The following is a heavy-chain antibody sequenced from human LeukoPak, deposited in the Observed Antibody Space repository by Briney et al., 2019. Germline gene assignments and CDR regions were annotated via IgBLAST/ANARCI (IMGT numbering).Heavy chain of an antibody. CDR2: IYDSGKT. Sequence: SETLSLTCTVSGNSISSYYWSWIRQPPGKGLEWIGYIYDSGKTNYNASLISRVTISVDTSKNQFSLKLTSVTPADTAVYYCARGGGTLDYWGQGTLVTVSS. V-gene: IGHV4-59*01. CDR1: GNSISSYY. J-gene: IGHJ4*02. CDR3: ARGGGTLDY. D-gene: IGHD3-16*01.